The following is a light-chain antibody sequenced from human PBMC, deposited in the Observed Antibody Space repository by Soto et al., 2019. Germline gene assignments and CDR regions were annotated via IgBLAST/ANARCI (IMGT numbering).Light chain of an antibody. CDR2: DVS. CDR3: CSNAGSYAVV. V-gene: IGLV2-11*01. Sequence: QSALTQPRSVSGSPGQSVTTSCTGTSSDVGGYNYVSWYQQHPGKAPKLMIYDVSKRPSGVPDRFSGSKSGNTASLTISGLQAEDEADYYCCSNAGSYAVVFGGGTKLTVL. J-gene: IGLJ2*01. CDR1: SSDVGGYNY.